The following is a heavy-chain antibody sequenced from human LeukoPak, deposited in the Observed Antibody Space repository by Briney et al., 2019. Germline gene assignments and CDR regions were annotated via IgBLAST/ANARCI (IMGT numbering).Heavy chain of an antibody. V-gene: IGHV3-23*01. CDR2: ISGSGGST. CDR1: GFTFSSYA. CDR3: AKDLEYQLPPRDYYYYGMDV. J-gene: IGHJ6*02. Sequence: GGSLRLSCAASGFTFSSYAMSWVRQAPGKGLEWVSAISGSGGSTYYADSVKGRFTISRDNSKNTLYLQMNSLRAEDTAVYYCAKDLEYQLPPRDYYYYGMDVWGQGTTVTVSS. D-gene: IGHD2-2*01.